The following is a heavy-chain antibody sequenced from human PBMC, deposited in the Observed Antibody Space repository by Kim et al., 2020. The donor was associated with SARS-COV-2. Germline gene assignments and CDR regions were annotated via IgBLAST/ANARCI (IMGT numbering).Heavy chain of an antibody. CDR1: GGSISSGGYY. CDR3: AREGAGVGIFGY. V-gene: IGHV4-31*03. D-gene: IGHD3-3*01. Sequence: SETLSLTCTVSGGSISSGGYYWSWIRQHPGKGLEWIGYIYYSGSTYYNPSLKSRVTISVDTSKNQFSLKLSSVTAADTAVYYCAREGAGVGIFGYWGQGTLVTVSS. J-gene: IGHJ4*02. CDR2: IYYSGST.